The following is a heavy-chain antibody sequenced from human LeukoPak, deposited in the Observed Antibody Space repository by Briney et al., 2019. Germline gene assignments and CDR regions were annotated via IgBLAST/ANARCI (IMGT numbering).Heavy chain of an antibody. Sequence: GGSLRFSCAASGFTFSSYAMSWVRQAPGKGLDWVSAISGSGGSTYYADSVKGRFTISRDNSKNTLYLQMNSLRAEDTAVYYCAKGAYSYGSSSWGQGTLVTVSS. CDR1: GFTFSSYA. CDR2: ISGSGGST. J-gene: IGHJ5*02. CDR3: AKGAYSYGSSS. V-gene: IGHV3-23*01. D-gene: IGHD5-18*01.